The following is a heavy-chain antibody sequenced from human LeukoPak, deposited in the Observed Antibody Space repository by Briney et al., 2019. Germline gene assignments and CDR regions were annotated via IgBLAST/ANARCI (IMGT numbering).Heavy chain of an antibody. J-gene: IGHJ4*02. CDR2: IYSGGST. CDR3: PRIAMTEQYIDY. V-gene: IGHV3-53*01. D-gene: IGHD2-21*01. Sequence: GGSLRLSCAASGFTFSSNYMSWVRQAPGKGLEWVSVIYSGGSTYYADSVKGRFTISRDNARNSLFLQMNSLRAEDTAIYYCPRIAMTEQYIDYWGQGTLVTVSS. CDR1: GFTFSSNY.